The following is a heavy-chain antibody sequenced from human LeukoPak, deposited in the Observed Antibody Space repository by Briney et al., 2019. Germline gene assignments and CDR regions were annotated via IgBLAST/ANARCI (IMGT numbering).Heavy chain of an antibody. Sequence: SQTLSLTCTVSGGSISSDRFYWTWIRQPPGKGLEWIGSIYHSGSTYYNPSLKSRVTISVDTSKNQFSLKLSSVTAADTAVYYCARHAVTYGSGSSRNSDMDGYYYYMDVWGKGTTVTISS. CDR1: GGSISSDRFY. J-gene: IGHJ6*03. D-gene: IGHD3-10*01. V-gene: IGHV4-30-2*03. CDR3: ARHAVTYGSGSSRNSDMDGYYYYMDV. CDR2: IYHSGST.